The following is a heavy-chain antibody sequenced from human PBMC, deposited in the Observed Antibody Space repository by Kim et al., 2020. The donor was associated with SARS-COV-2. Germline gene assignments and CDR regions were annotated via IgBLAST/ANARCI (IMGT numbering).Heavy chain of an antibody. CDR3: AHQGQMGGMDV. V-gene: IGHV2-5*01. Sequence: KRYSPSLKSRLTITKDTSKNQVVLTMTNMDPVDTATYYCAHQGQMGGMDVWGQGTTVTVSS. J-gene: IGHJ6*02. CDR2: K.